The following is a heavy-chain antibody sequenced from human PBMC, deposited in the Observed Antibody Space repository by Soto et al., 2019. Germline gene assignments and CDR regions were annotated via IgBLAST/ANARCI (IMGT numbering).Heavy chain of an antibody. D-gene: IGHD2-2*01. CDR3: ARDDCSSTSCATYYYYYMDV. J-gene: IGHJ6*03. Sequence: GGSLRLSCAASGFTFSDYYMSWIRQAPGKGLEWVSYISSSGSTIYYADSVKGRFTISRDNAKNSLYLQMNSLRAEDTAVYYCARDDCSSTSCATYYYYYMDVWGKGTTVTVSS. CDR1: GFTFSDYY. CDR2: ISSSGSTI. V-gene: IGHV3-11*01.